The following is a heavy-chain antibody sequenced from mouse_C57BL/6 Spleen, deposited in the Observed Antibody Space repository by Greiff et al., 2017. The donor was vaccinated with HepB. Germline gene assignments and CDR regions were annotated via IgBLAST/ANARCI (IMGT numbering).Heavy chain of an antibody. CDR2: ISYDGSN. Sequence: EVQLQESGPGLVKPSQSLSLTCSVTGYSITSGYYWNWIRQFPGNKLEWMGYISYDGSNNYNPSLKNRISITRDTSKNQFFLKLNSVTTEDTATYYCARYDYGAAYWGQGTLVTVSA. J-gene: IGHJ3*01. CDR3: ARYDYGAAY. CDR1: GYSITSGYY. D-gene: IGHD2-4*01. V-gene: IGHV3-6*01.